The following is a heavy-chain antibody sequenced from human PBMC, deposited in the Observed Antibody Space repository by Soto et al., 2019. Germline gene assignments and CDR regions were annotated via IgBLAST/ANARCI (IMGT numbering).Heavy chain of an antibody. J-gene: IGHJ4*02. CDR2: IWYDGSNK. D-gene: IGHD1-26*01. V-gene: IGHV3-33*01. CDR1: GFTFSSYG. Sequence: GGSLRLSCAASGFTFSSYGMHWVRQAPGKGLEWVAIIWYDGSNKYYADSVKGRFTISRDNSKNTLYLQMNSLRAEDTAVYYCARDGRGELLALDYWGQGTLVTVSS. CDR3: ARDGRGELLALDY.